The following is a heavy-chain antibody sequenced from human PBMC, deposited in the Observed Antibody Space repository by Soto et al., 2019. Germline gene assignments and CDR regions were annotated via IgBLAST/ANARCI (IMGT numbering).Heavy chain of an antibody. D-gene: IGHD6-25*01. V-gene: IGHV5-51*01. J-gene: IGHJ3*02. Sequence: GESKRDWNSGAGGKIASYWSGWMSQKQRKGLEWMGIIYPCDSDIIYSPSFQGQVTISADKSISTAYLQWSSLKASDTAMYYCARLGPYSSGYPSPSDAFDIWGQGTMVTGSS. CDR2: IYPCDSDI. CDR3: ARLGPYSSGYPSPSDAFDI. CDR1: GGKIASYW.